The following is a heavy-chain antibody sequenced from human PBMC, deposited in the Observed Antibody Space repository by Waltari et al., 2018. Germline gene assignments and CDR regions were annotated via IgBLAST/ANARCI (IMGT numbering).Heavy chain of an antibody. CDR2: INHSGST. D-gene: IGHD6-13*01. J-gene: IGHJ5*02. CDR1: GGSFSGYY. Sequence: QVQLQQWGAGLLKPSEPLSLTCAVYGGSFSGYYWSWTRQPPGKGLEWIGEINHSGSTNYNPSLKSRVTISVDTSKNQFSLKLSSVTAADTAVYYCARGRYGSSWYRAHNWFDPWGQGTLVTVSS. CDR3: ARGRYGSSWYRAHNWFDP. V-gene: IGHV4-34*01.